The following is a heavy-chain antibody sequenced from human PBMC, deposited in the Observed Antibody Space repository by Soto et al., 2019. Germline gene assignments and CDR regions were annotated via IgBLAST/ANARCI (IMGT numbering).Heavy chain of an antibody. V-gene: IGHV3-48*01. D-gene: IGHD3-10*01. J-gene: IGHJ4*02. CDR1: GFTFSTYS. Sequence: GGSLRLSCAASGFTFSTYSMNWVRQAPGKGLEWVSFISNSGSTIYYADSMKGRFTISRDNARNSLSLQMNSLRAEDTAVYYCARDIYGSGSYFDYWGQGTLVTVSS. CDR3: ARDIYGSGSYFDY. CDR2: ISNSGSTI.